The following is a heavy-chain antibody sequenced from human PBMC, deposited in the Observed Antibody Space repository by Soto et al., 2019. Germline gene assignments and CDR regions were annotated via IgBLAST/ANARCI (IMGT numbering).Heavy chain of an antibody. J-gene: IGHJ6*03. V-gene: IGHV6-1*01. Sequence: KQSQTLSLTCAISGDSVSSNSAAWNWIRQSPSRGLEWLGRTYYRSKWYNDYAVSVKSRITINPDTSKNQFSLQLNSVTPADTAVYYCARAPSGSGDTHYYYYMDVWGKGTTVTVSS. D-gene: IGHD7-27*01. CDR2: TYYRSKWYN. CDR3: ARAPSGSGDTHYYYYMDV. CDR1: GDSVSSNSAA.